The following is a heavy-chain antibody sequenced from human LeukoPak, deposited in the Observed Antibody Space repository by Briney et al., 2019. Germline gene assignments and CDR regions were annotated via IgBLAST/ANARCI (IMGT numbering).Heavy chain of an antibody. Sequence: SETLSLTCTVSGYSISSGCYWGWIRQPPGKGLEWIGSIYHSGSTYYNPSLKSRVTISVDTSKNQFSLKLSSVTAADTAVYYCASLGITMVRGVIITLDAFDIWGQGTMVTVSS. D-gene: IGHD3-10*01. J-gene: IGHJ3*02. CDR1: GYSISSGCY. V-gene: IGHV4-38-2*02. CDR3: ASLGITMVRGVIITLDAFDI. CDR2: IYHSGST.